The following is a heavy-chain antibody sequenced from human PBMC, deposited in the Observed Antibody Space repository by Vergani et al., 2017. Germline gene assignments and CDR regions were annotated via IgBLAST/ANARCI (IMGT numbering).Heavy chain of an antibody. CDR1: GYTFTDYY. Sequence: QVQLVQSGAEVKKPGASVKVSCKASGYTFTDYYIHWVRQAPGQGLEWMGWINPNSDGTNYAQKFQGRVTLTRDTSISTAYMELSRLRSDDTAIYYCARDSSSWNNGFDPWGQGTLVTVSS. CDR2: INPNSDGT. D-gene: IGHD6-13*01. J-gene: IGHJ5*02. CDR3: ARDSSSWNNGFDP. V-gene: IGHV1-2*02.